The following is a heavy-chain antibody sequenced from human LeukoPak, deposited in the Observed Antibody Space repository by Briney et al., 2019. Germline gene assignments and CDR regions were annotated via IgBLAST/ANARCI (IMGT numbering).Heavy chain of an antibody. Sequence: GESLKISCKGSGYSFTSYWIGWVRQMPGKGLEWMGIIYPGDSDTRYSPSFQGQVTISADKSISTAYLQWSGLKASDTAMYYCARQFSYGSGSYFFLDYYYGMDVWGQGTTVTVSS. CDR2: IYPGDSDT. D-gene: IGHD3-10*01. J-gene: IGHJ6*02. CDR3: ARQFSYGSGSYFFLDYYYGMDV. V-gene: IGHV5-51*01. CDR1: GYSFTSYW.